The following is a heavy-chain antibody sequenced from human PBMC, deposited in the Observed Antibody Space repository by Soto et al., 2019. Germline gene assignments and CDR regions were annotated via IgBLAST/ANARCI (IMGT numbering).Heavy chain of an antibody. CDR2: IYYSGST. CDR1: GGSISSYY. Sequence: TSETLSLTCTVSGGSISSYYWSWIRQPPGKGLEWIGYIYYSGSTNYNPSLKSRVTISVDTSKNQFSLKLSSVTAADTAVYYCARGYARDNFDYWGQGTLVTVS. V-gene: IGHV4-59*08. D-gene: IGHD5-18*01. J-gene: IGHJ4*02. CDR3: ARGYARDNFDY.